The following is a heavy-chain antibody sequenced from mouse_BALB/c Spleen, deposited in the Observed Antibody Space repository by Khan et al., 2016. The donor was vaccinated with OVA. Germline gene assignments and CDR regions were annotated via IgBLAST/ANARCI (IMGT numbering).Heavy chain of an antibody. D-gene: IGHD1-1*01. V-gene: IGHV1S135*01. CDR3: ARHGSTSWFAY. CDR1: GYSFSTYY. CDR2: IVPFNGGA. J-gene: IGHJ3*01. Sequence: IQLVQSGPELMKPGASVKISCKASGYSFSTYYIHWVTRSPGKTLEWIGYIVPFNGGATYNQKFKGKATLTVDKSSSTAYMHLPSLTSEDSAVDYCARHGSTSWFAYWGQGTLVTVSA.